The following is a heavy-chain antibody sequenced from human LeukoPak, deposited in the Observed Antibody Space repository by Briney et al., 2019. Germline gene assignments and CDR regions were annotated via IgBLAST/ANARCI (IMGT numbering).Heavy chain of an antibody. J-gene: IGHJ4*02. CDR3: AKDSNTGGYSFGS. Sequence: GGSLRLSCAASGFTFSSYWMSWVRQAPGKGLEWVANIKQDGSEKYYVDSVKGRFTISRDNAKNSLYLQMNSLRAEDTAVYYCAKDSNTGGYSFGSWGQGTLVTVTS. V-gene: IGHV3-7*01. CDR2: IKQDGSEK. D-gene: IGHD5-12*01. CDR1: GFTFSSYW.